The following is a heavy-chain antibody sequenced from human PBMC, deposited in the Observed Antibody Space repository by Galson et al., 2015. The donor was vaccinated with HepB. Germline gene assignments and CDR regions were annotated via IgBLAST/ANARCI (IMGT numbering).Heavy chain of an antibody. V-gene: IGHV3-64D*06. Sequence: SLRLSCAASGFTFSSYAMHWVRQAPGKGLEYVSAISSNGGSTYYADSVKGRFTISRDNSKNTLYLQMSSLRAEDTAVYYCVKAPPVRSHDAFDIWGQGTMVTVSS. CDR2: ISSNGGST. J-gene: IGHJ3*02. CDR3: VKAPPVRSHDAFDI. D-gene: IGHD6-19*01. CDR1: GFTFSSYA.